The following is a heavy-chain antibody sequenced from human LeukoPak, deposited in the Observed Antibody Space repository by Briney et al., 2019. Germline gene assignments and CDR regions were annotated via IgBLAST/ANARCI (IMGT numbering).Heavy chain of an antibody. CDR2: IKQDGSEK. Sequence: GGSLRFSCAASGFTFRTYWMSWVRQAPGKGLEWVANIKQDGSEKYYVDSVKGRFTISRDNAENSLYLQMNSLRAEDTAVYYCARVGGEWELLNDYWGQGTLVTVSS. V-gene: IGHV3-7*01. CDR3: ARVGGEWELLNDY. J-gene: IGHJ4*02. CDR1: GFTFRTYW. D-gene: IGHD1-26*01.